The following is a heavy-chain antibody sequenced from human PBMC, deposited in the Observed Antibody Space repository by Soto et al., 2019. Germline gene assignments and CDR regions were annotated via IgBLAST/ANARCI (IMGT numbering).Heavy chain of an antibody. CDR2: INYSGST. V-gene: IGHV4-34*01. CDR3: VRHPQHPNFEY. Sequence: SETLSLTCAVYGGSFSGYYWSWIRQPPGKGLEWIGDINYSGSTYYNPSLTRRATISIDTSKNQFSLKLSSVTAADTAVYYCVRHPQHPNFEYWGQGTLVTVSS. CDR1: GGSFSGYY. J-gene: IGHJ4*02.